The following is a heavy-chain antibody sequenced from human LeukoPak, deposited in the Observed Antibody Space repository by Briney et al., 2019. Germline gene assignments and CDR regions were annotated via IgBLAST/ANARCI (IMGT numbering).Heavy chain of an antibody. V-gene: IGHV3-23*01. CDR1: GFTFTTYA. CDR3: GRPTKFWLIRGDGVDV. J-gene: IGHJ6*02. D-gene: IGHD3-10*01. CDR2: IGAGGVAT. Sequence: PGASLRLSCAASGFTFTTYAMTWVRQAPGKGFEWVSSIGAGGVATFYSDSVKGRFTISRDNSMNTLYLQMNSLRADDTAVYYCGRPTKFWLIRGDGVDVWGQGTTVTVSS.